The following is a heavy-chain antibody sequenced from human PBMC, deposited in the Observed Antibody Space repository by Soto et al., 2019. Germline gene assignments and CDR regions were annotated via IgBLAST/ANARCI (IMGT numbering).Heavy chain of an antibody. CDR2: ISGSGGST. Sequence: PGGSLRLSCAASGFTFRSYAMSWVRQAPGKGLEWVSTISGSGGSTYYADSVKGRFTISRDNSANTLYLQMNRLSAEDTAVYYCAKDFYPRAYRFWICYYEISLMDVWGQGTTVTVSS. V-gene: IGHV3-23*01. D-gene: IGHD3-3*01. CDR1: GFTFRSYA. J-gene: IGHJ6*02. CDR3: AKDFYPRAYRFWICYYEISLMDV.